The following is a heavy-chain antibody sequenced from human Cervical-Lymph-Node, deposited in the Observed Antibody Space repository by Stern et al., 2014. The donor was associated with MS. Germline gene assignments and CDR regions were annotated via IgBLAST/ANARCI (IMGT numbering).Heavy chain of an antibody. J-gene: IGHJ6*02. Sequence: VQLVQSGAGVKKPGSSVRVSCKASGGTFSSYAISWVRQAPGQGLEWMGGIIPIFGSANYARQFQGRVTITADDSTSTAYMEVNSLRSEDTAVCYCASSVGELTPEAVWGQGTTVTV. CDR2: IIPIFGSA. V-gene: IGHV1-69*01. CDR1: GGTFSSYA. CDR3: ASSVGELTPEAV. D-gene: IGHD3-10*01.